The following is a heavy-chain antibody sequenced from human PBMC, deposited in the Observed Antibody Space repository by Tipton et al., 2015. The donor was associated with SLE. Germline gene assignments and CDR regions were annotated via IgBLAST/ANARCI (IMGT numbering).Heavy chain of an antibody. J-gene: IGHJ2*01. Sequence: SLRLSCAASGFTFSDYGMHWVRQAPGKGLEWVAFIRVDGSNRYYADSMKGRFTISRDNSKNTLYLQMNSLRAEDSALYYCAKDSGVADWYFDLWGRGTLVTVSS. CDR1: GFTFSDYG. D-gene: IGHD2-8*01. CDR3: AKDSGVADWYFDL. V-gene: IGHV3-30*02. CDR2: IRVDGSNR.